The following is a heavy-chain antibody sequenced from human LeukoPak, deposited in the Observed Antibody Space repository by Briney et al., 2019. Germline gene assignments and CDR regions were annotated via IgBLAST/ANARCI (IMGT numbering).Heavy chain of an antibody. CDR2: IRSKPNNYAT. J-gene: IGHJ5*01. CDR1: GFTFSGSA. CDR3: TGYESGNINIDS. D-gene: IGHD3-10*01. Sequence: GGSLRLSCAAAGFTFSGSAIHWVRQASGKGLEWVGRIRSKPNNYATVYAESVKGRFTISRDDSKNTAYLQMNSLKTEDTAVYYCTGYESGNINIDSWGQGTLVTVSS. V-gene: IGHV3-73*01.